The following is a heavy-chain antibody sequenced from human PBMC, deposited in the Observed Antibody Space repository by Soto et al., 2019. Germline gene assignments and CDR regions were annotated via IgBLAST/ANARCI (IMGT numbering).Heavy chain of an antibody. V-gene: IGHV3-23*01. CDR1: GFIFSNYA. CDR2: FGGSGAT. CDR3: AKSQSSLYYMDV. Sequence: EVQVLESGGGLVQPGGSLRLSCVGSGFIFSNYAMAWVRQAPGKGLEWVSGFGGSGATYYADSVKGRYTISRDNSKNTLYLQMNSLRVEDTAVYYCAKSQSSLYYMDVWGKGTAVTVSS. J-gene: IGHJ6*03.